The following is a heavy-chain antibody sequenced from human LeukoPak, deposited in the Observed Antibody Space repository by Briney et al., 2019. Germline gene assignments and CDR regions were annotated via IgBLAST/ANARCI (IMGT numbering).Heavy chain of an antibody. CDR2: IYYSGST. Sequence: SQTLSFTCSVSGGSISSSSYYWGWIRQPPGKGLEWIGSIYYSGSTYYNPSLKSRVTISVDTSKNQFSLKLSSVTAADTAVYYCARHPGGGAFDIWGQGTMVTVSS. V-gene: IGHV4-39*01. J-gene: IGHJ3*02. CDR3: ARHPGGGAFDI. CDR1: GGSISSSSYY.